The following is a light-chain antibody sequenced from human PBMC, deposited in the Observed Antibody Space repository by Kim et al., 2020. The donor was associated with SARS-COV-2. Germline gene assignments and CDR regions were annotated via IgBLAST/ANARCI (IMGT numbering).Light chain of an antibody. Sequence: GQTVTISCTRSSGIIASNYVQWYQQRPGSAPTTVIYEDNQRPSGVPDRFSGSIDSSSNSASLTISGLKTEDEADYYCQSYDSSNWVFGGGTQLTVL. CDR3: QSYDSSNWV. J-gene: IGLJ3*02. CDR1: SGIIASNY. V-gene: IGLV6-57*03. CDR2: EDN.